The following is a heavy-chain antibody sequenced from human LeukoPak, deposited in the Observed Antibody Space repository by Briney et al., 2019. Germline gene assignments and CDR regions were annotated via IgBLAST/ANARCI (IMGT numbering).Heavy chain of an antibody. CDR1: GFSLSTSGMC. Sequence: GPSLAQPTQTLTLTCTFSGFSLSTSGMCVSWIRXXPGKXLEWLARIDWDDDKYYSTSLKTRLTISKDTSKNQVVLTMTNMDPVDTATYYCARNSDTAMVTGDYWGQGTLVTVSS. D-gene: IGHD5-18*01. CDR3: ARNSDTAMVTGDY. V-gene: IGHV2-70*11. J-gene: IGHJ4*02. CDR2: IDWDDDK.